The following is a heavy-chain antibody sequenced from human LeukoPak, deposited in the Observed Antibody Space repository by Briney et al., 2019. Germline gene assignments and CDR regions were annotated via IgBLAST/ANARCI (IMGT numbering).Heavy chain of an antibody. V-gene: IGHV1-18*01. CDR1: GYTFTSYG. Sequence: ASVKVSCKASGYTFTSYGISWVRQAPGQGLEWMGWISAYNGNTNYAQKLQGRVTMTTDASTSTAYMELRSLRSDDTAVYYCARLRAAREWFDPWGQGTLVTVSS. CDR3: ARLRAAREWFDP. CDR2: ISAYNGNT. D-gene: IGHD2-2*01. J-gene: IGHJ5*02.